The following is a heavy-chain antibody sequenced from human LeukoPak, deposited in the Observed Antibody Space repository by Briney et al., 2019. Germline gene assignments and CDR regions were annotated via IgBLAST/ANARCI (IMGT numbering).Heavy chain of an antibody. CDR2: ISGSGGST. Sequence: SGGSLRLSCAASGFTFSSYAMSWVRQAPGEGLEWVSAISGSGGSTYYADSVKGRFTISRDNSKNTLYLQMNSLRAEDTAVYYCAKGTYGDYVFDYWGQGTLVTVSS. V-gene: IGHV3-23*01. CDR3: AKGTYGDYVFDY. CDR1: GFTFSSYA. J-gene: IGHJ4*02. D-gene: IGHD4-17*01.